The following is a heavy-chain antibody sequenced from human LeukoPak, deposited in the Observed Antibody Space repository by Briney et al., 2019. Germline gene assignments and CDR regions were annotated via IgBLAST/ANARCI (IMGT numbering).Heavy chain of an antibody. J-gene: IGHJ4*02. Sequence: ASVKVSCKASGGTFSSYAISWVRQAPGQGLEWMGGIIPIFGTANYAQKFQGRVTITADKSTSTAYMELSSLRSEDTAMYYCARVRGYCSGGSCFDYWGQGTLVTVSS. V-gene: IGHV1-69*06. CDR2: IIPIFGTA. CDR3: ARVRGYCSGGSCFDY. CDR1: GGTFSSYA. D-gene: IGHD2-15*01.